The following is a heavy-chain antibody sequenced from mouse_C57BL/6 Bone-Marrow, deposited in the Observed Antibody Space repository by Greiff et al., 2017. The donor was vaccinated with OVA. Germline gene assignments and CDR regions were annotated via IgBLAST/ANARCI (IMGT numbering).Heavy chain of an antibody. D-gene: IGHD2-5*01. J-gene: IGHJ3*01. CDR2: INPNNGGT. CDR3: ASYSNFGVAY. Sequence: EVQLQQSGPELVKPGASVKIPCKASGYTFTDYNMDWVKQSHGKSLEWIGDINPNNGGTIYNQKFKGKATLTVDKSSSTAYMELRSLTSEDTAVYYCASYSNFGVAYWGQGTLVTVSA. CDR1: GYTFTDYN. V-gene: IGHV1-18*01.